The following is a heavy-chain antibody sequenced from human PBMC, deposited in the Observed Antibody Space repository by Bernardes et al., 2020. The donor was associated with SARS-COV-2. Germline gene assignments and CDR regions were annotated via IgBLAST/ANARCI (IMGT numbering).Heavy chain of an antibody. CDR3: ARWGPIAVAGTTRGGYYFDY. CDR1: GDSVSSNSAA. J-gene: IGHJ4*02. D-gene: IGHD6-19*01. V-gene: IGHV6-1*01. CDR2: TYYRSKWYN. Sequence: TLSLTCAISGDSVSSNSAAWNWIRQSPSRGLEWLGRTYYRSKWYNDYAVSVKSRITINPDTSKNQFSLQLNSVTPEDTAVYYCARWGPIAVAGTTRGGYYFDYWGQGTLVTVSS.